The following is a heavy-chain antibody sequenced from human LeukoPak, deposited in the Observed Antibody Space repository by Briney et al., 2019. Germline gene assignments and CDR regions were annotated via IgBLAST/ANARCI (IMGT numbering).Heavy chain of an antibody. J-gene: IGHJ4*02. CDR1: GYTFTTYG. CDR2: INTYYGNT. D-gene: IGHD2-2*01. Sequence: ASVKVSCKASGYTFTTYGISWVRQAPGQGLECMGWINTYYGNTNYAQTFQGRVTMTTDTSTTTAYMELRGLRFDDTAVYYCARGGQISVLTTAPFSDYWGQGTLVTVSS. V-gene: IGHV1-18*01. CDR3: ARGGQISVLTTAPFSDY.